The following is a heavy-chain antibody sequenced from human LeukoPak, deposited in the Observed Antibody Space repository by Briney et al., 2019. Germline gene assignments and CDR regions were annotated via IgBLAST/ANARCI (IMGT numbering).Heavy chain of an antibody. Sequence: VASVKVSCKASGYSLTGYYMHWVRQAPGQGLEWMGWLNPNSGGTNYVEKFQGRVTMTRVTSMSTAYMELSRLRSDDTAVYYCARGGTVVRGADDAFDIWGQGTIITVSS. CDR1: GYSLTGYY. CDR3: ARGGTVVRGADDAFDI. J-gene: IGHJ3*02. D-gene: IGHD3-10*01. CDR2: LNPNSGGT. V-gene: IGHV1-2*02.